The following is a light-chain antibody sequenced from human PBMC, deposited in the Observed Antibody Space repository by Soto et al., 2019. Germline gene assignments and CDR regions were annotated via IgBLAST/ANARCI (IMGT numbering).Light chain of an antibody. Sequence: QTVLTQSPSASASLGASVKLTCTLSSGHSSNAIAWHQQQPEKGPRYLMKLNSDGSHSKGDGIPDRFSGSSSGAERYLTISSLQSEDEADYYCQTWGTGSVVFGGGTKPTVL. CDR1: SGHSSNA. CDR2: LNSDGSH. V-gene: IGLV4-69*01. CDR3: QTWGTGSVV. J-gene: IGLJ2*01.